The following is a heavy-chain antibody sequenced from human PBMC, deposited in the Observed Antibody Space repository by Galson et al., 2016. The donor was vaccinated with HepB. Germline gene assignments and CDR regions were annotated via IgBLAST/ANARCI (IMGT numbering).Heavy chain of an antibody. CDR2: ITPVFGTV. CDR1: GGTFSSSYS. J-gene: IGHJ4*02. Sequence: SVKVSCKASGGTFSSSYSIRWVRPAPGQGLEWIGGITPVFGTVNYAQNIQGSVTITADSMELTSLRSEDTAVYYCASDWKGYFDFRGQGSLVTGPS. V-gene: IGHV1-69*06. D-gene: IGHD2-15*01. CDR3: ASDWKGYFDF.